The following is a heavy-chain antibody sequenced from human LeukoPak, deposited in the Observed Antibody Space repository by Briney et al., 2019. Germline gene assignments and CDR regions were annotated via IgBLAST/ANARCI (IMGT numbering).Heavy chain of an antibody. CDR2: IYYSGST. D-gene: IGHD3-10*01. V-gene: IGHV4-59*01. J-gene: IGHJ4*02. Sequence: SETLSLTCTDSGGSISSYYWSWIRQPPGKGLEWIGYIYYSGSTNYNPSLKSRVTISVDTSKNQFSPKLSSVTAADTAVYYCARVRDGSGSYKFDYWGQGTLVTVSS. CDR1: GGSISSYY. CDR3: ARVRDGSGSYKFDY.